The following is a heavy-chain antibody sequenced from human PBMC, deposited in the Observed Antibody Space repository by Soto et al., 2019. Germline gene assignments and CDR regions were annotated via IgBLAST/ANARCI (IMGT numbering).Heavy chain of an antibody. Sequence: QVQLVQSGAEVKKPRSSVKVSCKASGGTFSSYAISWVRQAPGHGLEWMGGIIPIFGTANYAQKFQGRVTITADESTITSYMELSSLRSEDTAVYYCARNPLPMLVRGGRDRSDYYYYSAMDVWGQGTTVTVSS. CDR2: IIPIFGTA. CDR3: ARNPLPMLVRGGRDRSDYYYYSAMDV. CDR1: GGTFSSYA. J-gene: IGHJ6*02. V-gene: IGHV1-69*01. D-gene: IGHD3-10*01.